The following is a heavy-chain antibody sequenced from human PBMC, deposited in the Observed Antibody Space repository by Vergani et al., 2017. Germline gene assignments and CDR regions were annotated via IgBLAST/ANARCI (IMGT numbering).Heavy chain of an antibody. V-gene: IGHV1-18*01. CDR3: ARSQITVGGAIDYFDV. J-gene: IGHJ4*02. CDR1: GHSSANHI. Sequence: QIELLQSGAEVKKPGASVRVSCSPSGHSSANHIISWIRLAPGQGLEWMGWVSTRNGNTKYAQQFRGRVTMTSDISTTTVFMQLWSLRSDDTAVYFCARSQITVGGAIDYFDVWGQGTRVTVAS. CDR2: VSTRNGNT. D-gene: IGHD3-16*01.